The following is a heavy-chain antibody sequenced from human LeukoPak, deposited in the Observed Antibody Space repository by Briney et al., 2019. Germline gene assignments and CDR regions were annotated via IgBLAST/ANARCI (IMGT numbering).Heavy chain of an antibody. CDR3: ARVRRDSGGDYFDY. Sequence: PSETLSLTCTVSGYSISSGYYWGWIRQPPGKGLEWIGSIYHSGSTYYNPSLKSRVTISVDTSKNQFSLKLSSVTAADTAVYYCARVRRDSGGDYFDYWGQGTLVTVSS. CDR1: GYSISSGYY. V-gene: IGHV4-38-2*02. J-gene: IGHJ4*02. CDR2: IYHSGST. D-gene: IGHD5-24*01.